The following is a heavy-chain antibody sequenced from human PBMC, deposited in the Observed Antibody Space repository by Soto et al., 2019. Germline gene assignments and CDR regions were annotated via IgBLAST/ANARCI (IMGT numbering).Heavy chain of an antibody. CDR2: IDWDDDK. CDR1: GFSLSTSGMC. J-gene: IGHJ6*02. Sequence: SGPTLVNPTQTLTLTCTFSGFSLSTSGMCVSWIRQPPGKALEWLALIDWDDDKYYSTSLKTRLTISKDTSKNQVVLTMTNMDPVDTATYYCARMDTDYYYYGMDVWGQGTTVTVSS. CDR3: ARMDTDYYYYGMDV. V-gene: IGHV2-70*01.